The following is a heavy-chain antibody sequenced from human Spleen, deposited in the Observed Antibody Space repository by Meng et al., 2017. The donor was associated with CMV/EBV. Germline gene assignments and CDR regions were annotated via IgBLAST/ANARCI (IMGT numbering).Heavy chain of an antibody. V-gene: IGHV4-39*01. CDR2: INHSGNT. D-gene: IGHD2-2*01. J-gene: IGHJ5*02. Sequence: SETLSLTCTVSGGSVSSHGYFWGWIRQPPGKGLEWIGKINHSGNTHYNPSLWSRVTMSVDTSKNQFSLSLSSVTAADTAVYYCARAKYLQGYCSSTSCPNWFDPWGQGTLVTVSS. CDR1: GGSVSSHGYF. CDR3: ARAKYLQGYCSSTSCPNWFDP.